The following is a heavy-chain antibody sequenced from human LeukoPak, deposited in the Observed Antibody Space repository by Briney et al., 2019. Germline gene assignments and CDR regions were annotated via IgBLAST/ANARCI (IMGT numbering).Heavy chain of an antibody. Sequence: GGSPRLSCAASGFTFDDYAMHWVRQAPGKGLEWVSGISWNSGSIGYADSVKGRFTISRDNAKNSLYLQMNSLRAEDTALYYCAKDGAAVAGKYYYYYYYTDVWGKGTTVTVSS. CDR1: GFTFDDYA. J-gene: IGHJ6*03. CDR3: AKDGAAVAGKYYYYYYYTDV. V-gene: IGHV3-9*01. CDR2: ISWNSGSI. D-gene: IGHD6-19*01.